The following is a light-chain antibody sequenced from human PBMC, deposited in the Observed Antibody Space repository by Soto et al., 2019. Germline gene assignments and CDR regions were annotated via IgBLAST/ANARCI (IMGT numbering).Light chain of an antibody. CDR1: QSISSY. J-gene: IGKJ5*01. CDR2: GVS. CDR3: QQYSDWPSIT. V-gene: IGKV3-15*01. Sequence: EXVMTQSPETLSVSTGERATLSCRATQSISSYLAWYQLKPGQAPRLLIYGVSTRATGIPARFSGSGSGTEFTLTISSLQSEDVAVYYCQQYSDWPSITFGQGTRLEIK.